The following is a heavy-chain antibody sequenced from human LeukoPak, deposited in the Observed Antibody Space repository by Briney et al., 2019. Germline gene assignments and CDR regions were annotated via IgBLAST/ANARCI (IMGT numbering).Heavy chain of an antibody. CDR2: IYYSGST. D-gene: IGHD3-10*01. V-gene: IGHV4-59*01. CDR3: AGPSRSYDF. J-gene: IGHJ4*02. CDR1: GGSISSYY. Sequence: PSETLSLTCTVSGGSISSYYWSWIRQPPGKGLEWIGYIYYSGSTNYNPSLQSRVTISVDTSKNQFSLKLSSVTAADTAVYYCAGPSRSYDFWGEGTLVSVSS.